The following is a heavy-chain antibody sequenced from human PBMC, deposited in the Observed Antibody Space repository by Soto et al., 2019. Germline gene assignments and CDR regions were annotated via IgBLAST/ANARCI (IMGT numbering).Heavy chain of an antibody. CDR3: ASQKGDDSSGYFTYYFDY. Sequence: ASVKVSCKASGGTFSSYAISWVRQAPGQGLEWMGGIIPIFGIANYAQKFQGRVTITADKSTSTAYMELSSLRSEDTAVSYCASQKGDDSSGYFTYYFDYWGQGTLVTVSS. CDR1: GGTFSSYA. J-gene: IGHJ4*02. CDR2: IIPIFGIA. D-gene: IGHD3-22*01. V-gene: IGHV1-69*10.